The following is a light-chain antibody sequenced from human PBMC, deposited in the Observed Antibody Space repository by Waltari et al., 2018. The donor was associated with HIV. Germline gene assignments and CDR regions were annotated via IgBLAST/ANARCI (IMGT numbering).Light chain of an antibody. Sequence: EIVLTQSPATLSLSPGERATLSCRASQSVSSYLAWYQQKPGQPPRLLMYDAANRATGIPARFSGSGSGTDFTLTISSLEPEDFAVYYCQQRSNWRTFGGGTKVEIK. CDR2: DAA. CDR1: QSVSSY. CDR3: QQRSNWRT. J-gene: IGKJ4*01. V-gene: IGKV3-11*01.